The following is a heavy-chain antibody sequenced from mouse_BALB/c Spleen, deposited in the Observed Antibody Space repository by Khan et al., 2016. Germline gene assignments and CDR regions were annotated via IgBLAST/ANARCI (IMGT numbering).Heavy chain of an antibody. D-gene: IGHD2-4*01. J-gene: IGHJ1*01. CDR1: GFTFSDFY. CDR3: ARGGYYDCSHYWYVDG. Sequence: EVELVESGGGLVQPGGSLKLSCAASGFTFSDFYMYWVRQTPDKRLEWVATISDGGSYPSYPDSMKGRFPISRDNAKKNLYLQMSGMKSEDTAMNYCARGGYYDCSHYWYVDGWAAGTTVTVAS. V-gene: IGHV5-4*02. CDR2: ISDGGSYP.